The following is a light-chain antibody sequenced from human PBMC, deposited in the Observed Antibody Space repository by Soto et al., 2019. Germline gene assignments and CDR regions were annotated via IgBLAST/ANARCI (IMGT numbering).Light chain of an antibody. CDR1: QTINSY. CDR2: AAS. CDR3: HQSYSMPNT. J-gene: IGKJ2*01. Sequence: DIQMTQSPSSLSASVGDSVTITCRASQTINSYLNWYQQKPGRAPKLLIYAASSLQGGVPSRFSGSGSGTDLTLTISSLQPEDFATYYCHQSYSMPNTFGQGTKLEIK. V-gene: IGKV1-39*01.